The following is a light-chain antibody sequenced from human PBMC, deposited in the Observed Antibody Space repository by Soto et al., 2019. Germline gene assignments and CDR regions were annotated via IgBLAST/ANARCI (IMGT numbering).Light chain of an antibody. J-gene: IGKJ1*01. Sequence: DIQMTQSPSTLSASVGDRVNITCRASQSISSWLAWYQKKPGKAPKLLIYKASSLESGVPSRFSGSGSGTEFTLTISSLKPDDFATYYCQQYNDYPWTFGQGTKVEIK. V-gene: IGKV1-5*03. CDR1: QSISSW. CDR2: KAS. CDR3: QQYNDYPWT.